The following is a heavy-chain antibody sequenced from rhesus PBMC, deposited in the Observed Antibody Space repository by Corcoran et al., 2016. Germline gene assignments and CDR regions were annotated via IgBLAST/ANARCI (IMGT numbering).Heavy chain of an antibody. V-gene: IGHV3-54*02. CDR3: ARLGWGDYLDY. Sequence: EVQLVESGGGLVQPGGSLRLSCAASGFTFSSYGMHWVRQSPGKGLEWVAVIAYDGRKKEYAESVKERFTISRENSKNMIYLQMNNLKLEDTAVYYCARLGWGDYLDYWGQGVLVTVSS. CDR2: IAYDGRKK. CDR1: GFTFSSYG. J-gene: IGHJ4*01. D-gene: IGHD3-34*01.